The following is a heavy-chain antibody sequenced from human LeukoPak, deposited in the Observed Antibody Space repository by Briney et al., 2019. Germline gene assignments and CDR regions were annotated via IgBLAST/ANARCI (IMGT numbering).Heavy chain of an antibody. CDR1: GFTFTSSA. Sequence: SVKVSCKASGFTFTSSAVQWVRQARGQRLEWIGWIVVGSGNTNYAQKFQERVTITRDMSTSTAYMELSSLRSEDTAVYYCAAGDYDFWSGRNWFDPWGQGTLVTVSS. J-gene: IGHJ5*02. CDR3: AAGDYDFWSGRNWFDP. V-gene: IGHV1-58*01. D-gene: IGHD3-3*01. CDR2: IVVGSGNT.